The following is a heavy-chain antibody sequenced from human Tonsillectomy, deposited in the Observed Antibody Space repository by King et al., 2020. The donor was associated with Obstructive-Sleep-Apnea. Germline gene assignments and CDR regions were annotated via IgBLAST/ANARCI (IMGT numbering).Heavy chain of an antibody. CDR1: GYTFTSYD. V-gene: IGHV1-8*01. J-gene: IGHJ4*02. D-gene: IGHD2-2*01. CDR3: ARRRGAGSSDY. Sequence: QLVQSGAEVKKPGASVKVSCKAFGYTFTSYDIIWVRQATGQGLEWMGWMNPNTGNTGYAQNFQGRVTMTRNTSISTAYVELSSPRSEDTAVYFCARRRGAGSSDYWGQGTLVTVSS. CDR2: MNPNTGNT.